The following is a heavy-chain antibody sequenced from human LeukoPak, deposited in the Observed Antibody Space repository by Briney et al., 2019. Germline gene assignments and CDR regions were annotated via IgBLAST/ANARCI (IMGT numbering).Heavy chain of an antibody. CDR1: GFIVSSNY. J-gene: IGHJ4*02. V-gene: IGHV3-30*02. Sequence: GGSLRLSCAASGFIVSSNYMTWVRQAPGKGLEWVAFIRYDGNNEYYADSVKGRFTISRDNSKNTLYLQMNSLKPEDTAVYYCAKVMARGITSTPDYWGQGTLVTVSS. CDR3: AKVMARGITSTPDY. D-gene: IGHD3-10*01. CDR2: IRYDGNNE.